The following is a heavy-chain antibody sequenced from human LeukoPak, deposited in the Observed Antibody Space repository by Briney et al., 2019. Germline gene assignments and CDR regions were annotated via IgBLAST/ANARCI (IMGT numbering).Heavy chain of an antibody. CDR2: ISGGGDST. J-gene: IGHJ4*02. CDR3: AKDFFTVRGALDY. D-gene: IGHD3-10*01. Sequence: GGSLRLSCVASGFSFSDYAMSWVRQAPGKGLEWVSGISGGGDSTYYADSVKGRFTISRDNSKNTLYLQMTSLRVEDTAVYYCAKDFFTVRGALDYWGQGTLVTVSS. V-gene: IGHV3-23*01. CDR1: GFSFSDYA.